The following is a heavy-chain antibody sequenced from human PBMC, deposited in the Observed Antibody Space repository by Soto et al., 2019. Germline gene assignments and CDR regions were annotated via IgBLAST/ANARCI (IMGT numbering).Heavy chain of an antibody. Sequence: SLRLAWAASGLTFSSDGMHWVRQAPGKGLEWVAVISYDGSNKYYADSVKGRFTISRDNSKNTLYLQMNSLRAEDTAVYYCAKDRGSGWPGDYWGQGTLVTVSS. CDR3: AKDRGSGWPGDY. CDR2: ISYDGSNK. D-gene: IGHD6-19*01. CDR1: GLTFSSDG. J-gene: IGHJ4*02. V-gene: IGHV3-30*18.